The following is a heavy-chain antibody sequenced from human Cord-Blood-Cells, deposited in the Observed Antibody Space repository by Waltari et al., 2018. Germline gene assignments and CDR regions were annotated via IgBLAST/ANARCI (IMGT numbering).Heavy chain of an antibody. CDR1: CGSISRHY. V-gene: IGHV4-59*11. D-gene: IGHD7-27*01. Sequence: QVQLQESGPGLVKPSETLSLTCTVSCGSISRHYWSWFRQPPGKGLEWIGYIYYSGSTNYNPSLKSRVTISVDTSKNQFSLKLSSVTAADTAVYYCARDTKLTGDAFDIWGQGTMVTVSS. CDR3: ARDTKLTGDAFDI. CDR2: IYYSGST. J-gene: IGHJ3*02.